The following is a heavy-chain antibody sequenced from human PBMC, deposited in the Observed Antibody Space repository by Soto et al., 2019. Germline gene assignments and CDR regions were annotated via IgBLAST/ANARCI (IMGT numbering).Heavy chain of an antibody. V-gene: IGHV3-23*01. CDR3: ATVSRRFDP. Sequence: GGSLRLSCAASGFTFSSYAMSWVRQAPGKGLEWVSSISGSGGSTYYADSVKGRFTISRDNSKKTVYMQMNGLRADDTAVYYCATVSRRFDPWGQGTLVTVSS. CDR1: GFTFSSYA. J-gene: IGHJ5*02. CDR2: ISGSGGST.